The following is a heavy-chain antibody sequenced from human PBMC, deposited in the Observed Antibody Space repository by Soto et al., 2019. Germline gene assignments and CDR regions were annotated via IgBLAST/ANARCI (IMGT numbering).Heavy chain of an antibody. CDR2: INQDGNED. CDR3: ARTGDGHHDFLDY. Sequence: AGGSVRLSCAASGFTFSSYWMNWVRQAPGKGLEWVANINQDGNEDNLLDSVKGRFTISRDNAKNSLFLQMNSLRVDDTAVYYCARTGDGHHDFLDYWGQGALVTVSS. V-gene: IGHV3-7*01. CDR1: GFTFSSYW. D-gene: IGHD1-1*01. J-gene: IGHJ4*02.